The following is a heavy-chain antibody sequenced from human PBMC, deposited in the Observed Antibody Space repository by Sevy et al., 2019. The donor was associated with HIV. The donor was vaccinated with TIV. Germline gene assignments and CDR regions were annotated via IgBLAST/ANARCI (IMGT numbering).Heavy chain of an antibody. J-gene: IGHJ4*02. CDR1: GFTFSSYE. CDR3: AREDMDCSSTSCPPGVFDY. V-gene: IGHV3-48*03. CDR2: ISSSGSTI. Sequence: GGSLRLSCAASGFTFSSYEMNWVRQAPWKGLEWVSYISSSGSTIYYADSVKGRFTISRDNAKNSLYLQMNSLRAEDTAVYYCAREDMDCSSTSCPPGVFDYWGQGTLVTVSS. D-gene: IGHD2-2*01.